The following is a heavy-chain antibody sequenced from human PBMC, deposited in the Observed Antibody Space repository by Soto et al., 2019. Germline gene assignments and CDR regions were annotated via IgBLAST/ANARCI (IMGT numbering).Heavy chain of an antibody. Sequence: GGSLRLSCAASGFTFSSYSMNWVRQAPGKGLQWISYISSSSNTIYYADSVEGRFTISRDNSKNTVYLQMNSLRAEDTAVYYCVRENYYYGMDVWGQGTTVTAP. CDR2: ISSSSNTI. J-gene: IGHJ6*02. CDR3: VRENYYYGMDV. V-gene: IGHV3-48*01. CDR1: GFTFSSYS.